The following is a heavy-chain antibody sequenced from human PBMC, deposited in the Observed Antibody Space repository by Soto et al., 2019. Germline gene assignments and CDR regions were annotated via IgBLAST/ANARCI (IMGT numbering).Heavy chain of an antibody. J-gene: IGHJ6*02. CDR1: GFSFTIYG. Sequence: SGGSLRLSCAASGFSFTIYGMHWVRQAPGKGLEWVALISHDSSIKYYGESVKDRFSISRDNSKNTLSLQMNSLRVEDTAVYYCAKSRIVATINFVYYGMDVWGQGTTVTVSS. CDR2: ISHDSSIK. V-gene: IGHV3-30*18. CDR3: AKSRIVATINFVYYGMDV. D-gene: IGHD5-12*01.